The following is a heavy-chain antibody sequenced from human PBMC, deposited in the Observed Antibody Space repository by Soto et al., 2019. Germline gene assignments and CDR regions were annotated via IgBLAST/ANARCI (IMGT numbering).Heavy chain of an antibody. D-gene: IGHD2-21*01. V-gene: IGHV3-30-3*01. CDR1: GFTFSSYA. Sequence: GGSLRLSCAASGFTFSSYAMHWVRQAPGKGLEWVAVISYDGSNKYYADSVKGRFTISADRGRNSVFLQLNSLRDEDTAVYYCVRDRDLGGDMAHGDFWGQGTLVTVSS. CDR2: ISYDGSNK. CDR3: VRDRDLGGDMAHGDF. J-gene: IGHJ4*01.